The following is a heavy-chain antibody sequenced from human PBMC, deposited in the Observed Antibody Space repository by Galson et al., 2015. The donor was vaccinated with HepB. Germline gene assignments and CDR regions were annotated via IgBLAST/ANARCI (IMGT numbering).Heavy chain of an antibody. CDR3: ARDIGTTEAAFWSGYYKLYYYHYYMDV. D-gene: IGHD3-3*01. J-gene: IGHJ6*03. V-gene: IGHV1-18*01. Sequence: SVKVSCKASGYTFTSYGISWVRQAPGQGREWMGWISAYNGNTNYAQKLQGRVTMTTDTSTSTAYMELRSLRSDDTAVYYCARDIGTTEAAFWSGYYKLYYYHYYMDVWGKGTTVTVSS. CDR1: GYTFTSYG. CDR2: ISAYNGNT.